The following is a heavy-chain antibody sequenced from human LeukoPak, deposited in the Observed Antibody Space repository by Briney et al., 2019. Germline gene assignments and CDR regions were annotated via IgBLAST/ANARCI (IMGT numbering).Heavy chain of an antibody. V-gene: IGHV4-59*01. D-gene: IGHD3-22*01. Sequence: PSETLSLTCAVSVDSISTYYWSWIRQPPGKGLEWIGYISYSGSTNYNPSLKSRVTISMYTSKNQVSLKLTSVTAADTALYYCAREGAPIGYHEGWFDPWGQGTLVTVSS. J-gene: IGHJ5*02. CDR2: ISYSGST. CDR1: VDSISTYY. CDR3: AREGAPIGYHEGWFDP.